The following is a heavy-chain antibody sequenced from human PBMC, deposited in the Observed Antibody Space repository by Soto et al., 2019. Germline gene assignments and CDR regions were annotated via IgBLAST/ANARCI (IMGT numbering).Heavy chain of an antibody. J-gene: IGHJ6*02. CDR2: ISYDGTNK. D-gene: IGHD5-18*01. CDR3: AKDGGGYNYGYVMFDKYYYGMDV. V-gene: IGHV3-30-3*01. CDR1: GFTFSTYA. Sequence: GGSLRLSCAASGFTFSTYAMHWVRQAPGKGLEWVTVISYDGTNKYYADSVRGRFTISRDNSKNTLFLQMNSLRAEDTAVYYCAKDGGGYNYGYVMFDKYYYGMDVCGQGTTVTVSS.